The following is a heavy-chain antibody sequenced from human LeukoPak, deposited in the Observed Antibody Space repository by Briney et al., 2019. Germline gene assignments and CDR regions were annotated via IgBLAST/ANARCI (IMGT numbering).Heavy chain of an antibody. CDR1: GGTFSKYT. V-gene: IGHV1-69*13. J-gene: IGHJ4*02. CDR2: ITPLFGTA. CDR3: ARSELFDY. Sequence: SVKVSCKASGGTFSKYTISWVRQRPGQGLEWMGGITPLFGTANYAQKFQGRVTITADESASTAYMELRSLRSDDTAVYYCARSELFDYWGQGTLVTVSS. D-gene: IGHD1-1*01.